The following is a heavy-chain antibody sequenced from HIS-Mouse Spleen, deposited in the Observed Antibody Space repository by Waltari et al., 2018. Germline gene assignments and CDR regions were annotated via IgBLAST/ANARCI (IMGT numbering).Heavy chain of an antibody. CDR3: AKVWNSSGWFDY. Sequence: EVQLLESGGGLVQPGGSLRLSCAASGFTFSSYAISWVRQAPGKGLEWVSAISGSCGSTYYADSVKGRFTISRDNSKNTLYLQMNSLRAEDTAVYYCAKVWNSSGWFDYWGQGTLVTVSS. CDR1: GFTFSSYA. CDR2: ISGSCGST. V-gene: IGHV3-23*01. J-gene: IGHJ4*02. D-gene: IGHD6-19*01.